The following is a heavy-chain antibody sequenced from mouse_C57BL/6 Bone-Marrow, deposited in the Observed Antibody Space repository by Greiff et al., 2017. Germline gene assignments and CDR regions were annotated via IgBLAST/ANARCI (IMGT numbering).Heavy chain of an antibody. V-gene: IGHV14-4*01. Sequence: VHVKQSGAELVRPGASVKLSCTASGFNIKDDYMHWVKQRPEQGLEWIGWIDPENGDTEYASKFQGKATITADTSSNTAYLQLSSLTSEDTAVYYCTTDDYDIRYAMDYWGQGTSVTVSS. D-gene: IGHD2-4*01. J-gene: IGHJ4*01. CDR3: TTDDYDIRYAMDY. CDR1: GFNIKDDY. CDR2: IDPENGDT.